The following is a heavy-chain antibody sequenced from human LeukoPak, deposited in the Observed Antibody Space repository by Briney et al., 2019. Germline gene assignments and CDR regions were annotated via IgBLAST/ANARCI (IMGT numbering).Heavy chain of an antibody. CDR3: ASPGGGMFGVAPLGY. J-gene: IGHJ4*02. Sequence: PGGSLRLSCVASGFTFSDYYMSWIRQAPGKGLEFISYISSGSMNMYYADSVKGRFTISRDNAKKSLFLQMDSLRAEDTAVYYCASPGGGMFGVAPLGYWGQGTLVTVSS. CDR1: GFTFSDYY. CDR2: ISSGSMNM. V-gene: IGHV3-11*04. D-gene: IGHD3-3*01.